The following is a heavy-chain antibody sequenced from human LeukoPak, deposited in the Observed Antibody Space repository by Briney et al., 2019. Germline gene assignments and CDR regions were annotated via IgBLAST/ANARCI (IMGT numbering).Heavy chain of an antibody. V-gene: IGHV3-21*04. J-gene: IGHJ4*02. D-gene: IGHD2-8*02. CDR2: VSNSGDYI. Sequence: GGSLRLSCAASGFSFSSYRMNWVRQAPGKGLEWVSSVSNSGDYIHYADSVKGRFTISRDNSKNSLYLQMNSLRAEDTAIYYRATYRQVLLPFESWGQGTLVTVSS. CDR3: ATYRQVLLPFES. CDR1: GFSFSSYR.